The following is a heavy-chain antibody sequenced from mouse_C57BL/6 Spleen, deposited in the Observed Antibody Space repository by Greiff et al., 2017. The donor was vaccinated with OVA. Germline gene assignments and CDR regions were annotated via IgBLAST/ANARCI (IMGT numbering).Heavy chain of an antibody. CDR3: ERRNLSWFAD. J-gene: IGHJ3*01. Sequence: QVQLQQPGAELVKPGASVKLSCKASGYTFTSYWMHWVQQRPGRGLEWIGRIDPSSGGTKYTEKFKSKATLTVDKPSSTDYMQLSSLTSEDSAVYYGERRNLSWFADWGQGTLVTVSA. CDR2: IDPSSGGT. D-gene: IGHD2-1*01. V-gene: IGHV1-72*01. CDR1: GYTFTSYW.